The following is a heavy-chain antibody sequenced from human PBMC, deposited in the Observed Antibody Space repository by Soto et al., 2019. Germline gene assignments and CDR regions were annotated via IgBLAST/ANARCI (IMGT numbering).Heavy chain of an antibody. CDR3: ARSVFP. J-gene: IGHJ5*02. Sequence: SETLSLTCTVSGDSISSGDYFWSWIRQPPGKGLEWIGHIYDSESSYYKPSLKSRVSISVDTSKNHFSLKLTSVTAADTAVCYCARSVFPWGRGTLVTVSS. CDR2: IYDSESS. V-gene: IGHV4-30-4*01. CDR1: GDSISSGDYF.